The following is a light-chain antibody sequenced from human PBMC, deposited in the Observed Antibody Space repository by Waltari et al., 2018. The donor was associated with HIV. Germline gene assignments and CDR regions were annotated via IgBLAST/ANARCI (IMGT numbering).Light chain of an antibody. J-gene: IGLJ2*01. CDR2: LNSDGNH. V-gene: IGLV4-69*01. CDR1: SGHSTYA. CDR3: QTWGTGFVV. Sequence: QVVLTQSPSASASLGASVKLTCTLSSGHSTYAVAWHQQQPEKGPRYLIKLNSDGNHYKGDGFPVRFSASSSGAERYLTISSIQSEDEAYYYCQTWGTGFVVFGGGTKLTVL.